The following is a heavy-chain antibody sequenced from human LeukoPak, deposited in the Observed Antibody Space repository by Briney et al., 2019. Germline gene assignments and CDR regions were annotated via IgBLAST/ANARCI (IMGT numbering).Heavy chain of an antibody. CDR3: ARVPRSYYYYYYMDV. Sequence: SETLSLTCTVSGGSISSYYWSWIREPPGKGLEWLGYIYSGGSTNYNPSLKSRVTISADTSKNQFSLKLSSVTAADTAVYYCARVPRSYYYYYYMDVWGKGTTVTVSS. CDR1: GGSISSYY. J-gene: IGHJ6*03. CDR2: IYSGGST. V-gene: IGHV4-59*01.